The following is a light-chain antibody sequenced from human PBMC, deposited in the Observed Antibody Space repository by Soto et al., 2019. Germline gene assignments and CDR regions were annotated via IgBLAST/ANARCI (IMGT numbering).Light chain of an antibody. Sequence: ALTQPPSASGSPGQSVTISCTGTSSDVGAYNYVSWYQQHAGKAPKLVIYEVTKRPSGVPDRFSGSKSANTASLTVSGLQAEDETDYYCSSFASSNTWVFGGGTKLTVL. CDR1: SSDVGAYNY. J-gene: IGLJ3*02. CDR3: SSFASSNTWV. CDR2: EVT. V-gene: IGLV2-8*01.